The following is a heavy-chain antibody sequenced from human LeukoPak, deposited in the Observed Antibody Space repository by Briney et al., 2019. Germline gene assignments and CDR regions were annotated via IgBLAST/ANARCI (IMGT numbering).Heavy chain of an antibody. Sequence: ASAKVSCKASGYTFTSYDINWVRQAPGQELEWMGWINPNSGGTNYAQKFQGRVTMTRDTSISTAYMELSRLRTDDTAVYYCARENEYCSSTSCYLIRWGQGTLVTVSS. V-gene: IGHV1-2*02. CDR2: INPNSGGT. J-gene: IGHJ4*02. CDR3: ARENEYCSSTSCYLIR. D-gene: IGHD2-2*01. CDR1: GYTFTSYD.